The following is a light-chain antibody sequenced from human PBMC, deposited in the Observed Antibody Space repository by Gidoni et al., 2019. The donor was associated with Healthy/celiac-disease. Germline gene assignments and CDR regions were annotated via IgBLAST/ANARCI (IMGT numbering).Light chain of an antibody. CDR1: SRDVGGYNY. CDR2: DVS. V-gene: IGLV2-14*01. CDR3: SSYTSSSTLV. J-gene: IGLJ2*01. Sequence: QFALTQPAYVSASPGQSITISCTGTSRDVGGYNYVYWYQQHPGKAPKLMIYDVSNRPSGVSNRFSGSKSGNTASLTISGLQAEDEADYYCSSYTSSSTLVFGGGTKLTVL.